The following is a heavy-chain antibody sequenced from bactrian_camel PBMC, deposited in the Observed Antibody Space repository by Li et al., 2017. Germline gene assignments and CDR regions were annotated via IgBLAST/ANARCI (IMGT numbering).Heavy chain of an antibody. D-gene: IGHD6*01. Sequence: VQLVESGGGSVQAGGSLRLSCAASGFTLSSYCMGWFRAAPGKEREGVACIATTDGTRYADSVKGRFTISKDNAKNTLYLQMNSLEPEDTAMYYCAAAFCASSWNFFERKFAGHGYWGPGTQVTVS. V-gene: IGHV3S1*01. CDR1: GFTLSSYC. J-gene: IGHJ6*01. CDR3: AAAFCASSWNFFERKFAGHGY. CDR2: IATTDGTR.